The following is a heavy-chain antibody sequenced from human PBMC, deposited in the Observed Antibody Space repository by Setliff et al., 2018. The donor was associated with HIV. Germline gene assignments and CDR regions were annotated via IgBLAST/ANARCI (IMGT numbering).Heavy chain of an antibody. CDR3: VTGPGGPVGRDPPNGY. J-gene: IGHJ4*02. CDR1: GNFISSDIYF. D-gene: IGHD2-2*03. V-gene: IGHV4-61*09. Sequence: SETLSLTCNVSGNFISSDIYFWSWTRQPAGKGLEWLGHIYASGVIKHNPSLKSRVIISVDTSRSQFSLTLKSVTAADSAINFCVTGPGGPVGRDPPNGYWGQGTLVTVSS. CDR2: IYASGVI.